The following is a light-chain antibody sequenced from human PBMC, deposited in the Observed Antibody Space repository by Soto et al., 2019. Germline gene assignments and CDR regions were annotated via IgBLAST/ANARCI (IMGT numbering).Light chain of an antibody. Sequence: SYALTQPPSVSVSPGQTASITCSGDNLGDKYACWYQQKPGQSPVLVIYQNSKRPSGIPERFSGSISGNTATLTISGTQAMDEADYYCQAWDSSIVVFGGGTKLTVL. J-gene: IGLJ2*01. CDR3: QAWDSSIVV. CDR2: QNS. CDR1: NLGDKY. V-gene: IGLV3-1*01.